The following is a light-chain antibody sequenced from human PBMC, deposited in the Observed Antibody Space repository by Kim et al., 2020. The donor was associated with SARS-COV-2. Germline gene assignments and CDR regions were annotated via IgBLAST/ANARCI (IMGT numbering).Light chain of an antibody. CDR1: QTVLYNSNNKNY. CDR2: WAS. CDR3: QQYYSTPPS. V-gene: IGKV4-1*01. Sequence: RATLNCTSSQTVLYNSNNKNYLSWYQQKPGQVPKLLISWASIRASGVSDRFSGSGSETDFTLSISSLQAEDVAVYYCQQYYSTPPSFGQGTKLEI. J-gene: IGKJ2*03.